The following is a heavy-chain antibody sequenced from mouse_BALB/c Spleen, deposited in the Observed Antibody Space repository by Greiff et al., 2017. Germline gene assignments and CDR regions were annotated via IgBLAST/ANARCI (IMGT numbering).Heavy chain of an antibody. CDR3: ARDYYGSSYRGAMDY. J-gene: IGHJ4*01. D-gene: IGHD1-1*01. V-gene: IGHV1S137*01. CDR1: GYTFTDYA. Sequence: QVQLQQSGAELVRPGVSVKISCKGSGYTFTDYAMHWVKQSHAKSLEWIGVISTYYGDASYNQKFKGKATMTVDKSSSTAYMELARLTSEDSAIYYCARDYYGSSYRGAMDYWGQGTSVTVSS. CDR2: ISTYYGDA.